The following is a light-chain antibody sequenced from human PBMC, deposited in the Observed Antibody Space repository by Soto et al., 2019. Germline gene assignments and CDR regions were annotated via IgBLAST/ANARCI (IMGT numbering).Light chain of an antibody. J-gene: IGKJ3*01. Sequence: EIVLTQSPGTLSLSPGARATLSCRASQTLSTNSLAWYQQRPGQTPRLLIYAASTRDTDIPDRFNGSGSGTDLAITISRLEPEDFELYYCQQYNDSPLTFGPGTKVDIK. V-gene: IGKV3-20*01. CDR1: QTLSTNS. CDR2: AAS. CDR3: QQYNDSPLT.